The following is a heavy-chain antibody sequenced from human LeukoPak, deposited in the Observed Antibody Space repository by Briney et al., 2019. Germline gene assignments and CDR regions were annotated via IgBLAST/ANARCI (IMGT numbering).Heavy chain of an antibody. CDR1: GFTFSIYS. CDR2: ISSSSSYI. D-gene: IGHD2-2*01. J-gene: IGHJ6*02. CDR3: ARVRSTSHYYYYGMDV. V-gene: IGHV3-21*01. Sequence: PGGSLRLSCAASGFTFSIYSMNWVRQAPGKGLEWVSSISSSSSYIYYADSVKGRFTISRDNAKTSLYLQMNSLRAEDTAVYYCARVRSTSHYYYYGMDVWGQGTTVTVSS.